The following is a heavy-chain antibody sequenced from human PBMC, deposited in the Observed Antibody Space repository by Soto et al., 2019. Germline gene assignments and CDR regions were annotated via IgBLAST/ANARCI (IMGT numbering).Heavy chain of an antibody. CDR1: GFTFSSYA. J-gene: IGHJ3*02. D-gene: IGHD2-21*02. CDR3: VKGVSYCGGDCYSRPGAFDI. CDR2: ISSNGGST. Sequence: GGSLRLSCSASGFTFSSYAMHWVRQAPGKGLEYVSAISSNGGSTYYADSVKGRFTISRDNSKNTLYLQMSSLRAEDTAVYYCVKGVSYCGGDCYSRPGAFDIWGQGTMVTVSS. V-gene: IGHV3-64D*06.